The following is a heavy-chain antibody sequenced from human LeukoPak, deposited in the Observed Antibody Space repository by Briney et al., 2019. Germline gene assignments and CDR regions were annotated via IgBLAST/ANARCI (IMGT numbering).Heavy chain of an antibody. D-gene: IGHD3-16*01. CDR2: IKQDGSEK. Sequence: PTGGSLRLSCAASGFTFSSYWMSWVRQAPGKGLEWVANIKQDGSEKYYVDSVKGRFTISRDNAKNSLYLQMNSLRAEDTAVYYCARDPPTHWAYYYYYGMDVWGQGTTVTVSS. V-gene: IGHV3-7*01. J-gene: IGHJ6*02. CDR1: GFTFSSYW. CDR3: ARDPPTHWAYYYYYGMDV.